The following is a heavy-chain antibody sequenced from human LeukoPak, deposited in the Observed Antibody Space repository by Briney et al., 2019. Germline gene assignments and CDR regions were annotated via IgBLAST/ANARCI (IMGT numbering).Heavy chain of an antibody. CDR3: AKRGDLDSSGSLRYFDY. CDR1: GFTFSNYG. J-gene: IGHJ4*02. Sequence: GGSLRLSCAASGFTFSNYGMSWVRQAPGKGLEWVSVISGSGGSIFYADSVKGRFTISRDNSKNTLYLQMNSLRAEDTAVYYCAKRGDLDSSGSLRYFDYWGQGTLVTVSS. D-gene: IGHD3-22*01. V-gene: IGHV3-23*01. CDR2: ISGSGGSI.